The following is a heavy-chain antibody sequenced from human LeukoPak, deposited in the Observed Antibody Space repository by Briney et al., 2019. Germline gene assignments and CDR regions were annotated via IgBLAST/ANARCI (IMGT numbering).Heavy chain of an antibody. D-gene: IGHD5-12*01. CDR3: ARGGGYDPLDY. CDR1: GGSINSGSYF. J-gene: IGHJ4*02. Sequence: SQTLSLTCSVSGGSINSGSYFWSWIRQPAGKGLEWVGRIHTSGTTNYNPSLKSRVTISIDTSENQFSLKLSSVIAADTAVYYCARGGGYDPLDYWGQGTLVTVSS. V-gene: IGHV4-61*02. CDR2: IHTSGTT.